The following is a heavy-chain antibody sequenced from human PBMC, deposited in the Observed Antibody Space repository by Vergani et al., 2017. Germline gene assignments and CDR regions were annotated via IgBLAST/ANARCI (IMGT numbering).Heavy chain of an antibody. J-gene: IGHJ4*02. CDR2: ISAYNGNT. V-gene: IGHV1-18*04. CDR1: GYTFTSYG. D-gene: IGHD3-3*01. CDR3: ARESVEVWSCPSEFDY. Sequence: QVQLVQSGAEVKKPGASVKVSCKASGYTFTSYGISWVRQAPGQGLEWMGWISAYNGNTNYAQKLQGIVTMTTETSTSTAYMELRSLRSDDTAVYYCARESVEVWSCPSEFDYWGQGTLVTVSS.